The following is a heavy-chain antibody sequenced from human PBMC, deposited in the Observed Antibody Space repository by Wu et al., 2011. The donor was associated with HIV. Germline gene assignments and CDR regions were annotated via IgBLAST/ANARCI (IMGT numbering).Heavy chain of an antibody. Sequence: QVQLVQSGTEVMKPGASVKVSCKASGYTFTNYGINWLRQAPGQGLEWMGWISTYNGDTNYAQKFQGRVTMTADTSTRTAYMEMRNLRSDDTAVYYCARDYDILTGYRYGMDVWGQGTTVTVSS. V-gene: IGHV1-18*01. CDR2: ISTYNGDT. CDR3: ARDYDILTGYRYGMDV. J-gene: IGHJ6*02. D-gene: IGHD3-9*01. CDR1: GYTFTNYG.